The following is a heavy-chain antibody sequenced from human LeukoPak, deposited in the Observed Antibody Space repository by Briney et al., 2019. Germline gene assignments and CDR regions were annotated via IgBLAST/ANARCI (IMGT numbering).Heavy chain of an antibody. CDR1: GGTFSSYA. V-gene: IGHV1-3*01. CDR3: ARDRRSANYYFDY. D-gene: IGHD1-7*01. CDR2: INAGNGNT. J-gene: IGHJ4*02. Sequence: ASVKVSCKASGGTFSSYAISWVRQAPGQRLEWMGWINAGNGNTKYSQKFQGRVTITRDTSASTAYMELSSLRSEDTAVYYCARDRRSANYYFDYWGQGTLVTVSS.